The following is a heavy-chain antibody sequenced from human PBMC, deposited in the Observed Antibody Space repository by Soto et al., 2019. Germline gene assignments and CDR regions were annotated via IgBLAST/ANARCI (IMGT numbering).Heavy chain of an antibody. CDR1: GYTFTSYG. CDR2: ISVYNGNT. V-gene: IGHV1-18*01. D-gene: IGHD6-6*01. CDR3: ARDKGRGAARPGPYGMDV. Sequence: QVQLVQSGAEVKKPGASVKVSCKASGYTFTSYGISWVRQAPGQGLEWMGWISVYNGNTNYAQKLKGRVTMTTHTSTSTAYMELRSLRSDDTAVYYCARDKGRGAARPGPYGMDVWGQGTTVTVSS. J-gene: IGHJ6*02.